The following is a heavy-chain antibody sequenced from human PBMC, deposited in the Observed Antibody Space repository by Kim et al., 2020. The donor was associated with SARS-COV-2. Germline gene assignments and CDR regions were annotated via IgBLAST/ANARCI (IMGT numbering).Heavy chain of an antibody. Sequence: SETLSLTCTVSGDSISSSSYYWGWIRQPPGKGLEWIGSIYYSGNTYYNPSLKSRVTISVDTSKNQFSLKLSSVTAADTAVYFCGNLRLGWKHFDLWGRGTLVTVSS. D-gene: IGHD3-16*01. V-gene: IGHV4-39*01. J-gene: IGHJ2*01. CDR1: GDSISSSSYY. CDR2: IYYSGNT. CDR3: GNLRLGWKHFDL.